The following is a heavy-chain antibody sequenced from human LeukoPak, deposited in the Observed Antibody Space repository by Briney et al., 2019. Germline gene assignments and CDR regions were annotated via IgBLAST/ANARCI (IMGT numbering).Heavy chain of an antibody. CDR1: GFTFSSYW. CDR2: IKQDGSEK. J-gene: IGHJ4*02. CDR3: ARGHHIVVVTAPNYFDY. Sequence: GSLRLSCAASGFTFSSYWMSWARQAPGKGLEWVANIKQDGSEKYYVDSVKGRFTISRDNAKNSLYLQMNSLRAEDTAVYYCARGHHIVVVTAPNYFDYWGQGTLVTVSS. D-gene: IGHD2-21*02. V-gene: IGHV3-7*01.